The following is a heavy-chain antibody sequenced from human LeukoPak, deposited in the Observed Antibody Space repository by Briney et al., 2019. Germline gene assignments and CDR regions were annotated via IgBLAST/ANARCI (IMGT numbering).Heavy chain of an antibody. V-gene: IGHV3-21*04. J-gene: IGHJ4*02. CDR3: ARDPNHTSGEHS. Sequence: GGSLRLSCAASGFTFSISAMNWVRQVPGKGLEWVSSIDYDSSHIYYAASVRGRFTISRDNARNSVYLQMNSLRVEDTAVYYSARDPNHTSGEHSWGQGTLVTVFS. CDR1: GFTFSISA. D-gene: IGHD7-27*01. CDR2: IDYDSSHI.